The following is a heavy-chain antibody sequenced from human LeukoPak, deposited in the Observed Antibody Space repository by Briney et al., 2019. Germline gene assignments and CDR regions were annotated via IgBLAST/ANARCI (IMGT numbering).Heavy chain of an antibody. V-gene: IGHV4-34*01. Sequence: SETLSLTRAVYGGSFSGYYWSWIRQPPGKGLEWIGEINHSGSTNYNPSLKSRVTISVDTSKNQFSLKLSSVTAADTAVYYCARGYGRYFDYWGQGTLVTVSS. D-gene: IGHD3-10*01. CDR1: GGSFSGYY. CDR2: INHSGST. J-gene: IGHJ4*02. CDR3: ARGYGRYFDY.